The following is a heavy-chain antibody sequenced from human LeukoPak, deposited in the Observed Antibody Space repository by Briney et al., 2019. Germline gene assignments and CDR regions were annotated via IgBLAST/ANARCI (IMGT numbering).Heavy chain of an antibody. CDR1: GGSFSDYF. J-gene: IGHJ4*02. CDR2: IYYSGST. V-gene: IGHV4-34*01. Sequence: SSETLSLTCAVYGGSFSDYFWTWIRQPPGKGLEWIGSIYYSGSTYYNPSLKSRVTISVDTSKNQFSLKLSSVTAADTAVYYCARHPRRSYYPYFDYWGQGTLVTVSS. CDR3: ARHPRRSYYPYFDY. D-gene: IGHD1-26*01.